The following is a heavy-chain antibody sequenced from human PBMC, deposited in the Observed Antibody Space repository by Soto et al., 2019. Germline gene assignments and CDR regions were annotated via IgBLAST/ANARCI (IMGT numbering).Heavy chain of an antibody. CDR1: GFTFSSYE. J-gene: IGHJ6*02. Sequence: GGSLRLSCAASGFTFSSYEMNWVRQSPGQGLEWVSYISSSGSTIYYADSVKGRFTISRDNAKNSLYLQMNSLRAEDTAVYYCAREKYYYDSSGAYGMDVWGQGTTVTVSS. D-gene: IGHD3-22*01. CDR2: ISSSGSTI. CDR3: AREKYYYDSSGAYGMDV. V-gene: IGHV3-48*03.